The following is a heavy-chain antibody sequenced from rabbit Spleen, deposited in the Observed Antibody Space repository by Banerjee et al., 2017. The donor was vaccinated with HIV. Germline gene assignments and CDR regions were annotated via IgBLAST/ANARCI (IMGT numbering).Heavy chain of an antibody. D-gene: IGHD1-1*01. J-gene: IGHJ4*01. CDR3: ARDLVAVIGGNFNL. CDR2: IAGSSSGFT. CDR1: GFSFSSSDY. V-gene: IGHV1S40*01. Sequence: QSLAESGGGLVQPEGSLALTCNASGFSFSSSDYICWVRHAPGKGLEWISCIAGSSSGFTYSATWAKGRFTSSKASSTTVTLQMTTLTAVDTATYFCARDLVAVIGGNFNLWGQGTLVTVS.